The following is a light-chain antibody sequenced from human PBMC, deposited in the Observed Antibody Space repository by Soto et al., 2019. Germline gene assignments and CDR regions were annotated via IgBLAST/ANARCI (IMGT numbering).Light chain of an antibody. CDR3: QQYNSYPLT. J-gene: IGKJ5*01. Sequence: DIQMTQSPSTLSASVGDRVTITCRASQSISTLLAWYQQKPGRAPTLLIYKASTLESGVPSRFSGSGSVTEFTLTISTLQPDDFATYYCQQYNSYPLTFGQGTRLQMK. CDR2: KAS. V-gene: IGKV1-5*03. CDR1: QSISTL.